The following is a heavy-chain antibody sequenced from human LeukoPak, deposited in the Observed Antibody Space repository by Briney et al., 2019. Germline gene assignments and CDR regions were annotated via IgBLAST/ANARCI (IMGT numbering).Heavy chain of an antibody. CDR1: GGSIISYCYY. CDR3: ARDRMDTALAFFFDY. D-gene: IGHD5-18*01. Sequence: SETLSLTCSVSGGSIISYCYYWTWIRQYPGKGLEWIGNIFYNGTTYYNPSFKGRVTVSGDTSKNQFSLNLNSLTAADTAVYYCARDRMDTALAFFFDYWGQGTLVTVSS. J-gene: IGHJ4*02. CDR2: IFYNGTT. V-gene: IGHV4-31*03.